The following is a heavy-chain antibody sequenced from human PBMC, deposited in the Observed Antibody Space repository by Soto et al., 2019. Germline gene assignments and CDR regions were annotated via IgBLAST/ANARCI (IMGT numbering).Heavy chain of an antibody. CDR3: TTDQPVGGRYYYYGMDV. CDR1: GFTFSNAW. V-gene: IGHV3-15*07. D-gene: IGHD2-15*01. Sequence: PGGSLRLSCAASGFTFSNAWMNWVRQAPGKGLEWVGRIKSKTDGGTTDYAAPVKGRFTISRDDSKNTLYLQMNSLKTEDTAVYYCTTDQPVGGRYYYYGMDVWGQGTTVTVSS. CDR2: IKSKTDGGTT. J-gene: IGHJ6*02.